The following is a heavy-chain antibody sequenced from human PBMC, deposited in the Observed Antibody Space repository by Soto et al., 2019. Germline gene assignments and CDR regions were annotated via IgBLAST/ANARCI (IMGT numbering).Heavy chain of an antibody. D-gene: IGHD3-10*01. CDR3: ARDVEYSGNGMDV. CDR2: ILNDGSNR. Sequence: QVQLVESGGGVVQPGRSLTLSCAASGFTFSNYGMHWVRQAPGKGLEWVAVILNDGSNRYHADSVKARFTISRDNSKNTLYLPMNSLRAEDTSVYYCARDVEYSGNGMDVWGQGTTVTVS. V-gene: IGHV3-33*01. CDR1: GFTFSNYG. J-gene: IGHJ6*02.